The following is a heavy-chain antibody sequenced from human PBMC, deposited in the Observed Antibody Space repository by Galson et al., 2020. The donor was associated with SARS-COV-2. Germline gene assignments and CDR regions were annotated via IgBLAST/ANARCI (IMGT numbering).Heavy chain of an antibody. J-gene: IGHJ4*02. CDR2: LSYDGSDK. V-gene: IGHV3-30*04. CDR3: ARELKASGWYLDY. D-gene: IGHD6-19*01. CDR1: GFTFSTYA. Sequence: GESLKISCAASGFTFSTYAMYWIRQAPGKGLEWVTVLSYDGSDKYYADSVKGRFTISRDNSKNTLYLQMNSLRTEDTAVYYCARELKASGWYLDYWGQGTLVTVSS.